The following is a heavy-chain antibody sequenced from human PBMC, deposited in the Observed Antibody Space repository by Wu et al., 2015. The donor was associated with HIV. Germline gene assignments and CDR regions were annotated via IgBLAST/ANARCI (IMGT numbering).Heavy chain of an antibody. Sequence: QVQLVQSGTEVKEPGSSVKVSCKTSGGTFRRYAISWVRQAPGQGLEWMGGIHPTFGTPDYAQNFRDRVTISADISTSTAYMELRSLRYDDTAVYYCAREASSSWTQHYQHDYWGQGTLVTVSS. J-gene: IGHJ4*02. V-gene: IGHV1-69*14. D-gene: IGHD6-13*01. CDR2: IHPTFGTP. CDR1: GGTFRRYA. CDR3: AREASSSWTQHYQHDY.